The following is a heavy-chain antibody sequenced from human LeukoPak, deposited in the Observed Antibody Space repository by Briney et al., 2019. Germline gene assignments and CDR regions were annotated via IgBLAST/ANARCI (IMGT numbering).Heavy chain of an antibody. V-gene: IGHV3-30*04. CDR1: GFTLGSYA. CDR3: TTFRTARNYDINGYYCS. CDR2: ISYDGSNE. D-gene: IGHD3-22*01. Sequence: PGWSLRLSSEVSGFTLGSYAMDWVRQAPGKGLEWVPFISYDGSNEFYADSVKGRFTISRDNSNNTLYLQVNSLKTEDTAVYFCTTFRTARNYDINGYYCSWGQGTLVTVSS. J-gene: IGHJ4*02.